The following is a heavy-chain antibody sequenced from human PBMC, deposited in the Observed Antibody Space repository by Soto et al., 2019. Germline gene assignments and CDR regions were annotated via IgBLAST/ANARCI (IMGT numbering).Heavy chain of an antibody. V-gene: IGHV1-18*04. CDR3: ARGPPSGSFSLTPRY. D-gene: IGHD1-26*01. CDR1: GYSFHNFG. CDR2: ISGQIAKT. Sequence: QVQLVQSGPEVKKPGASVKVSCKASGYSFHNFGIIWVRQAPGQGLEWMGWISGQIAKTNYAQKFQGKVTMTTDTSTSTAYMELHTLTSDDTAMYYWARGPPSGSFSLTPRYWGQGTLVTVSS. J-gene: IGHJ4*02.